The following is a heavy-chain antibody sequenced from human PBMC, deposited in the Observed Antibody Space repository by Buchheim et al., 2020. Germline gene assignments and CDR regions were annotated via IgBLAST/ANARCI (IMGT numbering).Heavy chain of an antibody. CDR2: INHSGST. CDR1: GGSFSGYY. V-gene: IGHV4-34*01. J-gene: IGHJ3*02. D-gene: IGHD5-24*01. CDR3: ARRRVREMATICFDI. Sequence: QVQLQQWGAGLLKPSETLSLTCAVYGGSFSGYYWSWIRQPPGKGLEWIGEINHSGSTNYNPSLKSRVTISVDTSKNQFSLKLSSVTAADTAVYYCARRRVREMATICFDIWGQGT.